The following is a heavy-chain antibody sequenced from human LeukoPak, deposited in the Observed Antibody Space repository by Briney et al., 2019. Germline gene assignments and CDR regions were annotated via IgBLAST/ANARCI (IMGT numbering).Heavy chain of an antibody. CDR2: GSDNVRHT. V-gene: IGHV3-23*01. Sequence: PGGSLRLSCAGSGYSFSNYGMSWVRQGPGKGLEWVAHGSDNVRHTWYAAAVEGRFFISRDNSKRTVYLQMNSLRPDDSGRYYCAKDDYGGVYSSWGPGTPVAVSS. CDR3: AKDDYGGVYSS. J-gene: IGHJ5*02. D-gene: IGHD3-16*01. CDR1: GYSFSNYG.